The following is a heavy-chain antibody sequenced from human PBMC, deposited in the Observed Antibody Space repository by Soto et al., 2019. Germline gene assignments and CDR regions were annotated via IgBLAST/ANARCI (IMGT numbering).Heavy chain of an antibody. CDR2: IKQDGSEK. D-gene: IGHD3-10*01. J-gene: IGHJ4*02. CDR3: VGGQYYFDY. Sequence: PGGSLRLSCAASGFTFSSYWMSWVRQAPGKGLEWVANIKQDGSEKYYVDSVKGRFTISRDNSKNTLYLQMNSLRTEDTALYYCVGGQYYFDYRGQGTLVTVSS. CDR1: GFTFSSYW. V-gene: IGHV3-7*01.